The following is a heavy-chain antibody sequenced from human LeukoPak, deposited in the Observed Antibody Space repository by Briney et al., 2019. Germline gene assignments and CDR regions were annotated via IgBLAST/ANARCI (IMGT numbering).Heavy chain of an antibody. CDR3: ARVGEVFLFYYYMDV. D-gene: IGHD3-10*01. V-gene: IGHV3-23*01. CDR2: ISGSGGST. Sequence: LPGGSLRLSCAASGFTFSSYAMSWVRQAPGKGLEWVSAISGSGGSTYYADSVKGRFTISRDNAKNSLYLQMNGLRAEDTAVYYCARVGEVFLFYYYMDVWGKGTTVTVSS. CDR1: GFTFSSYA. J-gene: IGHJ6*03.